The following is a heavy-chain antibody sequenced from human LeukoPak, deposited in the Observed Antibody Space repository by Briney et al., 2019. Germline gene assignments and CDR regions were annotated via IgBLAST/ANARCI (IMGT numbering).Heavy chain of an antibody. V-gene: IGHV3-74*01. Sequence: GGSLRLSCVASRFTFSNYWMLWVRQAPGKGLMWVSLISTDGKSTRYAESVKGRFTNSRDNAKNALYLQMDILRVEDTALYFCVRDYQFIQEVWGQGTTVTVSS. CDR1: RFTFSNYW. J-gene: IGHJ6*02. CDR2: ISTDGKST. CDR3: VRDYQFIQEV. D-gene: IGHD2-2*01.